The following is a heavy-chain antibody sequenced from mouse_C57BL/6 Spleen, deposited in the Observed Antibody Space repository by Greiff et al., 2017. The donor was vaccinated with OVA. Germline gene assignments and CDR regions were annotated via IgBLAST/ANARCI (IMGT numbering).Heavy chain of an antibody. Sequence: QVQLQQPGAELVKPGASVKMSCKASGYTFTSYWITWVKQRPGQGLEWIGDIYPGSGSTNYNEKFKSKATLTVDTSSSTAYMQLSILTSEASAVYDSARDSSGYGYWGQGTTLTVSS. CDR1: GYTFTSYW. J-gene: IGHJ2*01. CDR2: IYPGSGST. V-gene: IGHV1-55*01. CDR3: ARDSSGYGY. D-gene: IGHD3-2*02.